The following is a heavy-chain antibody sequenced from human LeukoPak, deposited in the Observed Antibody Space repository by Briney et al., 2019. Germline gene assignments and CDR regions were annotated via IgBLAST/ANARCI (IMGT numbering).Heavy chain of an antibody. J-gene: IGHJ4*02. V-gene: IGHV1-18*01. CDR2: ISAYNGNT. CDR3: ARVKGDYSDSSGYYYEDGY. CDR1: GYTFTSYG. D-gene: IGHD3-22*01. Sequence: GASVKVSCKASGYTFTSYGISWVRQAPGQGLEWMGWISAYNGNTNYAQKLQGRVTMTTDTSTSTAYMELRSLRSDDTAVYYCARVKGDYSDSSGYYYEDGYWGQGTLVTVSS.